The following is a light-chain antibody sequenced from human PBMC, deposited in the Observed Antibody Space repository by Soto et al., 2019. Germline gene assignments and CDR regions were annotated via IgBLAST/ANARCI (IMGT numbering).Light chain of an antibody. CDR2: GAS. V-gene: IGKV3-15*01. Sequence: EIVMTQSPATLSLSPGERAALSCRASQSINSELAWDQQKPGQPPRLLIYGASTRATGVPARFTGSESGSEFALTISGIQSEDFAVYYCQQGHNWPLTFGQGTRLEI. J-gene: IGKJ2*01. CDR3: QQGHNWPLT. CDR1: QSINSE.